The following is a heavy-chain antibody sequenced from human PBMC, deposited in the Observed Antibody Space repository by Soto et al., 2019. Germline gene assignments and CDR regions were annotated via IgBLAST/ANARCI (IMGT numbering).Heavy chain of an antibody. CDR1: GFTFSSYS. J-gene: IGHJ3*02. V-gene: IGHV3-48*01. D-gene: IGHD2-21*02. Sequence: GGSLRLSCAASGFTFSSYSMSWVRQAPGKGLEWGSYISSSSSTIYYADSVKGRFTISRDNAKNSLYLQMNSLRAEDTAVYYCARDLLWVTGAFDIWGQGTMVTVSS. CDR3: ARDLLWVTGAFDI. CDR2: ISSSSSTI.